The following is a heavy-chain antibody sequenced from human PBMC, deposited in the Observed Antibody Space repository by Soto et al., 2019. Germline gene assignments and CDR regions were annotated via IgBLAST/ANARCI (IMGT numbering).Heavy chain of an antibody. CDR1: GGSFSGYY. CDR3: ASLNTAMAYYYYGMDV. Sequence: SETLSLTCAVYGGSFSGYYWSWIRQPPGKGLEWIGEINHSGSTNYNPSLKSRVTISVDTSKNQFSLKLSSVTAADTAVYYCASLNTAMAYYYYGMDVWGQGTTVTVSS. CDR2: INHSGST. D-gene: IGHD5-18*01. J-gene: IGHJ6*02. V-gene: IGHV4-34*01.